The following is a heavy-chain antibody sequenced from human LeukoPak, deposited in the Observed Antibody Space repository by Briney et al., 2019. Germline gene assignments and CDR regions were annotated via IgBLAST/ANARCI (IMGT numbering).Heavy chain of an antibody. CDR3: AREFRGYRTPNSDY. CDR2: IKQDGSEK. Sequence: PGGSLRLSCAASGFTFSSYWMSWVRQAPGKGLEWVANIKQDGSEKYYVDSVKGRFTISRDNAKNSLYLQMNSLRAEDTAVYYFAREFRGYRTPNSDYWGKGTLVTVSS. CDR1: GFTFSSYW. J-gene: IGHJ4*02. V-gene: IGHV3-7*01. D-gene: IGHD5-18*01.